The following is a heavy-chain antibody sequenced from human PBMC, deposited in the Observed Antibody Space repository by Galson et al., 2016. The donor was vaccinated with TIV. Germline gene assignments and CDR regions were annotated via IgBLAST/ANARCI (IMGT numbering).Heavy chain of an antibody. CDR1: GYSLTSYW. J-gene: IGHJ3*02. CDR3: AKQLDFDQRVLDAFHI. CDR2: IHPGDSDT. Sequence: QSGAEVKKPGESLKISCKGSGYSLTSYWIAWVRQMPGKGLELMGVIHPGDSDTRYSPSFQGQVSISADRSISTAYHQWSSLKASDTAMYYCAKQLDFDQRVLDAFHIWGQGTLLTVSS. V-gene: IGHV5-51*01. D-gene: IGHD3-9*01.